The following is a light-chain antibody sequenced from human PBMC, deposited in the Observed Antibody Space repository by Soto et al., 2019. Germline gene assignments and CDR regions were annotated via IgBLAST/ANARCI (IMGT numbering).Light chain of an antibody. Sequence: DIQMTQSPSTLSASVGDRVTITCRACQSISSWVAWYQQHPGKAPQLLIYDASSLESGVPSRFSGIGSGTEFTLSSSSLQPDDFATYYCQQYNSYSRTFGQGTKVDIK. J-gene: IGKJ1*01. V-gene: IGKV1-5*01. CDR1: QSISSW. CDR2: DAS. CDR3: QQYNSYSRT.